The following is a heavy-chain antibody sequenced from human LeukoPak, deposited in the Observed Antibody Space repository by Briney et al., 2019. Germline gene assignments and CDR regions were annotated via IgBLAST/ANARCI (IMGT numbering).Heavy chain of an antibody. CDR3: ARAISGSRAYYFDY. V-gene: IGHV3-23*01. Sequence: PGGSLRLSCAASGFTFSSYAMSWVRQTPGKGLEWVSAISGSGGSTYYADSVKGRFTISRDNAKNSLYLQMNSLRAEDTAVYYCARAISGSRAYYFDYWGQGTLVTVSS. J-gene: IGHJ4*02. CDR1: GFTFSSYA. D-gene: IGHD1-26*01. CDR2: ISGSGGST.